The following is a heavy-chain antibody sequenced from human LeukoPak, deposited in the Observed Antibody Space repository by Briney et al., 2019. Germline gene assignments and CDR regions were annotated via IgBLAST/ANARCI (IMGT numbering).Heavy chain of an antibody. Sequence: SVKVSCKASGGTFSSYAISWVRQAPGQGLESMGGIIPIFGTANYAQKFQGRVTITTDESTSTAYMELSSLRSEDTAVYYCAVGVRGVYDYWGQGTLVTVSS. CDR2: IIPIFGTA. CDR1: GGTFSSYA. V-gene: IGHV1-69*05. J-gene: IGHJ4*02. CDR3: AVGVRGVYDY. D-gene: IGHD3-10*02.